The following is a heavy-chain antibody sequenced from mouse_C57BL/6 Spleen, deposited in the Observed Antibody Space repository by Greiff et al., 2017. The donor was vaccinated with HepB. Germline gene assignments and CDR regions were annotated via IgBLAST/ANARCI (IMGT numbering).Heavy chain of an antibody. D-gene: IGHD1-1*01. CDR1: GYAFSSYW. Sequence: VQLQQSGAELVKPGASVKISCKASGYAFSSYWMNWVKQRPGKGLEWIGQIYPGDGDTNYNGKFKGKATLTADKSSSTAYMQLSSLTSEDSAVYFCARSWDYYGRTGWFAYWGQGTLVTVSA. J-gene: IGHJ3*01. V-gene: IGHV1-80*01. CDR2: IYPGDGDT. CDR3: ARSWDYYGRTGWFAY.